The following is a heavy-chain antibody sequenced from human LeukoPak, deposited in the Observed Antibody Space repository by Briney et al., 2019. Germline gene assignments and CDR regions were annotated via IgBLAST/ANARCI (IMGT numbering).Heavy chain of an antibody. D-gene: IGHD4-17*01. CDR3: ARVGSTVTGSYNWFDP. Sequence: SETLSLTCTVSGGSISNYYWSWLRQPPGKGLEWIGYIYYSGSTNYNPSLKSRVTISVDTSKNQFSLKLSSVTAADTAVYYCARVGSTVTGSYNWFDPWGQGTLVTVSS. CDR1: GGSISNYY. CDR2: IYYSGST. J-gene: IGHJ5*02. V-gene: IGHV4-59*01.